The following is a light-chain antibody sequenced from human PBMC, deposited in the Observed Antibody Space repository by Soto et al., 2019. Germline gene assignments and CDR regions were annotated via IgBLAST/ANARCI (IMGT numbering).Light chain of an antibody. CDR1: QNIDMY. Sequence: DIHMTQSPSSLSASVGDTVTITCRASQNIDMYLNWYQQKPGKAPRVLISGASNLQSGVPSRFSGSGSGTDLTLTISSLQSEDFASYFCQHTFNSPPWTFGQGTKVEVK. CDR3: QHTFNSPPWT. J-gene: IGKJ1*01. V-gene: IGKV1-39*01. CDR2: GAS.